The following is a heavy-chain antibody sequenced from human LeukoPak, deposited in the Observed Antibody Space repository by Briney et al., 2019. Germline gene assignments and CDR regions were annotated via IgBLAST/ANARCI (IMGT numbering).Heavy chain of an antibody. CDR1: GYTFSMYN. CDR3: ASKGDGYCRGTICQGAFDF. J-gene: IGHJ3*01. D-gene: IGHD2-2*01. V-gene: IGHV1-2*02. CDR2: INPNGGGT. Sequence: ASVKVSCKASGYTFSMYNMHWVRQAPGQGLEWMGWINPNGGGTKYAQKFQGRVTMTRDTSINTVYMELTSLRSDDTAVYFCASKGDGYCRGTICQGAFDFWGQGTMVTVSS.